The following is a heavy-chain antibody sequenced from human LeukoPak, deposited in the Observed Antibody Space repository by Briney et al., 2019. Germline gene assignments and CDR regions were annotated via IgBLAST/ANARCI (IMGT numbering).Heavy chain of an antibody. CDR3: ARDHSSSSEDY. CDR1: GASVSGSAYY. V-gene: IGHV4-39*07. J-gene: IGHJ4*02. Sequence: SETLSLTCTVSGASVSGSAYYWGWIRQPPGKGLEWIGNIYYSGSTYYNPSLKSRVTISVDTSKNQFSLKLNSVTAADTAVYYCARDHSSSSEDYWGQGTLVTVSS. CDR2: IYYSGST. D-gene: IGHD6-13*01.